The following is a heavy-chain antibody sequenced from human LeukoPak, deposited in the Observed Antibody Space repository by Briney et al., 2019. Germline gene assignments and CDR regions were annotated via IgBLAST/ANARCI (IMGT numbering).Heavy chain of an antibody. CDR3: AKDNGYYGSGNADY. V-gene: IGHV3-9*01. Sequence: SGGSLRLSCAASGFTFDDYAMHWVRQAPGKGLEWVSSISWSSGSVGYADSVKGRFTISRDNAKSSLSLQMNSLRAEDTALYYCAKDNGYYGSGNADYWGQGTLVTVSS. D-gene: IGHD3-10*01. CDR2: ISWSSGSV. CDR1: GFTFDDYA. J-gene: IGHJ4*02.